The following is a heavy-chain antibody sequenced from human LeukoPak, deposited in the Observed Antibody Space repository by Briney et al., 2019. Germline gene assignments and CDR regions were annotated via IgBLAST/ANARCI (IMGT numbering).Heavy chain of an antibody. CDR3: ARAKSYYGSGSYYSGGNRFDP. D-gene: IGHD3-10*01. CDR1: GYTFTSYD. V-gene: IGHV1-8*01. CDR2: MNPNSGNT. J-gene: IGHJ5*02. Sequence: ASVKVSCKASGYTFTSYDINWVRQATGQGLEWMGWMNPNSGNTGYAQKFQGRVTMTRNTSISTAYMELSSLRSEDTAVYYCARAKSYYGSGSYYSGGNRFDPWGQGTLVTVSS.